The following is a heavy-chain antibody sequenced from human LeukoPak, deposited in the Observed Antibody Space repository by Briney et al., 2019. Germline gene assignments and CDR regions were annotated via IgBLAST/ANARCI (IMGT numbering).Heavy chain of an antibody. CDR1: GYTFTSYD. CDR3: ARHLTYTYCGSNCYFDN. D-gene: IGHD2-21*02. J-gene: IGHJ4*02. V-gene: IGHV1-8*03. Sequence: ASVKVSCKASGYTFTSYDINWVRQATGQGLEWMGWMNPNSGNTGYAQKFQGRVTITRNTSISTAYMELSSLRSEDTAVYYCARHLTYTYCGSNCYFDNWGQGTLVTVSS. CDR2: MNPNSGNT.